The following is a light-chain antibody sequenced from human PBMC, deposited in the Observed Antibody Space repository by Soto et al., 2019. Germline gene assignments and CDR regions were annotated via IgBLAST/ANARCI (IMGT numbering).Light chain of an antibody. Sequence: IEMTQSPSALSASVGDRVTITSRASQSIRSYLNWYRQRPGKVPKLLIYAVSSLQNGVTSRFSGSGYGTDFTLTISSLQPEDFATYYCQQSYSTPLTFGGGTKVDIK. CDR2: AVS. J-gene: IGKJ4*01. V-gene: IGKV1-39*01. CDR1: QSIRSY. CDR3: QQSYSTPLT.